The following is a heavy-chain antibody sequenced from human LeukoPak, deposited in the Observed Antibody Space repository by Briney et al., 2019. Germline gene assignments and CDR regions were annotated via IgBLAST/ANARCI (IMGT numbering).Heavy chain of an antibody. CDR1: GGSISSYY. D-gene: IGHD2-2*01. Sequence: SETLSLTCTVSGGSISSYYWNWIRQAPGKGREWSGYIYYSGSTNYNTSLKSRLTISVDTSTNQFSLKLSSATAAATAVYYCARGVGLNFVVVPAAMWYWGQGTLVTVSS. J-gene: IGHJ4*02. V-gene: IGHV4-59*01. CDR2: IYYSGST. CDR3: ARGVGLNFVVVPAAMWY.